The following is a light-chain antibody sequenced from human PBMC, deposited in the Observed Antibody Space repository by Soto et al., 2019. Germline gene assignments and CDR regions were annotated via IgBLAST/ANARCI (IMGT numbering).Light chain of an antibody. CDR2: EVT. J-gene: IGLJ2*01. Sequence: QSVLTQPPSASGSPGQSVTISCTGTSSHVGGYNYVSWYQQHPGKAPKLLIYEVTKRPSGVPDRFSGSKSGNTASLTVSGLQAEDEADYYCTSYGGSNNLVFGGGTQLTVL. CDR3: TSYGGSNNLV. CDR1: SSHVGGYNY. V-gene: IGLV2-8*01.